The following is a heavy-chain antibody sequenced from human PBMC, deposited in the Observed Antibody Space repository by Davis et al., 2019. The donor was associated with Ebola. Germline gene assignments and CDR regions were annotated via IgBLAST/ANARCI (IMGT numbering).Heavy chain of an antibody. V-gene: IGHV4-39*01. CDR1: GGSISSSSYY. Sequence: MPSETLSLTCTVSGGSISSSSYYWGWIRQPPGKGLEWIGSIYYSGSTYYNPSLKSRVTISVDTSKNQFSLKLSSVTAADTAVYYCARVRLAGYYLYYYYYGMDVWGQGTTVTVSS. J-gene: IGHJ6*02. D-gene: IGHD3-9*01. CDR3: ARVRLAGYYLYYYYYGMDV. CDR2: IYYSGST.